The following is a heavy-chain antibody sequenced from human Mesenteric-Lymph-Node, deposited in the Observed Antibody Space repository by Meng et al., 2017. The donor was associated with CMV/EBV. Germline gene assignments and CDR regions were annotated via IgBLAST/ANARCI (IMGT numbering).Heavy chain of an antibody. J-gene: IGHJ6*02. D-gene: IGHD6-19*01. CDR1: GFSVGTNY. CDR3: ASTSTADPFYYYFYYGMDV. V-gene: IGHV3-53*01. Sequence: GGSLRLSCAASGFSVGTNYMSWVRQAPGKGLEWVSVIHGDGRIAFYADSVKGRFTISRDSSTNTLNLQMNSLRAEDTAVYYCASTSTADPFYYYFYYGMDVWGQGTTVTVSS. CDR2: IHGDGRIA.